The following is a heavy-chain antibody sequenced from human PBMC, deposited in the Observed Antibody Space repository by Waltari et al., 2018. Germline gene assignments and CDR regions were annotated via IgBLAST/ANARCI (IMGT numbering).Heavy chain of an antibody. V-gene: IGHV3-30*04. CDR2: ISYDGRNK. CDR3: AGGVLGRHLFDY. J-gene: IGHJ4*02. D-gene: IGHD2-15*01. CDR1: GFTFSSYA. Sequence: QVQLVESGGGVVQPGRSLRLSCAASGFTFSSYAMHWVRQAPGKGLEWVAVISYDGRNKDYADAVKGRFTISRDNSKNTLYLQMNSLRAEDTAVYYCAGGVLGRHLFDYWGQGTLVTVSS.